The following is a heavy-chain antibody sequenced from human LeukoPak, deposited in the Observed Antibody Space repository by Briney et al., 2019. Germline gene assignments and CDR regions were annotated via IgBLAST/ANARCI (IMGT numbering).Heavy chain of an antibody. J-gene: IGHJ4*02. CDR3: GREIQAPGKTLEY. Sequence: GGSLRLSCAASGFTFSDYYMSWIRQAPGKGLEWVSDISSSGSTVYYADSVKGRFTISRDNAKNSLYLQMNSLRGEDTAVYYCGREIQAPGKTLEYWGQGTLVTVSS. CDR2: ISSSGSTV. CDR1: GFTFSDYY. V-gene: IGHV3-11*04.